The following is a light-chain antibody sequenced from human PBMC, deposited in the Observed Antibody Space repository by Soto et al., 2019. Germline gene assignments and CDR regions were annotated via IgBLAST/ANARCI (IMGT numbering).Light chain of an antibody. Sequence: EIVLTQSPGTLSLSPGDRATLSCRASHSVNSNFLAWYQQKPGQAPRLLIYGASSRATGIPDTFSGSGSGTDFTLTISRLEPGDFAVYYCQQYGTSPWTFGQGAKVDI. J-gene: IGKJ1*01. CDR3: QQYGTSPWT. V-gene: IGKV3-20*01. CDR2: GAS. CDR1: HSVNSNF.